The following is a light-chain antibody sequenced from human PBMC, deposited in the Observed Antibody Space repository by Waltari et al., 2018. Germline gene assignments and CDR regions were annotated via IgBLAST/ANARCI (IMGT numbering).Light chain of an antibody. V-gene: IGKV1-5*03. CDR2: KAS. J-gene: IGKJ4*01. CDR3: QHYYSSPLT. CDR1: QSISSW. Sequence: DIQMTQSPSTLSASVGDRVTITCRASQSISSWLAWYQQKPGKAPKLLIYKASSLESGVPSRFSGSGSGTEFTLTISSLQAEDVAVYYCQHYYSSPLTFGGGTKVEIK.